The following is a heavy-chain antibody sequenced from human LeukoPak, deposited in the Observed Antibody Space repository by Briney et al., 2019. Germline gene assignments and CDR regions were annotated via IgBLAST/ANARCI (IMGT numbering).Heavy chain of an antibody. CDR3: AYCSSTSCLPFDY. CDR1: GYTFTSYY. J-gene: IGHJ4*02. V-gene: IGHV1-46*01. Sequence: ASVKVSCKASGYTFTSYYMHWVRQAPGQGLEWMGIINPSGGSTSYAQKFQGRVTMTRDTSTSTVYMELSSLKASDTAMYYCAYCSSTSCLPFDYWGQGTLVTVSS. CDR2: INPSGGST. D-gene: IGHD2-2*01.